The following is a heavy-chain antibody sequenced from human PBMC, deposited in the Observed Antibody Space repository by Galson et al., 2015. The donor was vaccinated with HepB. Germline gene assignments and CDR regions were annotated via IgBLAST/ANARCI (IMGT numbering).Heavy chain of an antibody. J-gene: IGHJ4*02. CDR1: GFTFSSYW. CDR3: ARDGSDFWSDPPCDY. D-gene: IGHD3-3*01. Sequence: SLRLSCAASGFTFSSYWMSWVRQAPGKGLEWVANIKQDGSEKYYVDSVKGRFTISRDNAKNSLYLQMNSLRAEDTAVYYCARDGSDFWSDPPCDYWGQGTLVTVSS. CDR2: IKQDGSEK. V-gene: IGHV3-7*03.